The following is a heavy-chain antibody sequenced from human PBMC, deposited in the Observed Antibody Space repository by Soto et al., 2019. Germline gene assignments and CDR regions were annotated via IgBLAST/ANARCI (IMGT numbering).Heavy chain of an antibody. Sequence: EVQLVESGGGLVQPGGSLRLSCAASGFTVSSNYMSWVRQAPGKGLEWVSVIYSGGSTYYADSVKGRFTISRDNSKNTLYLQMNSRRAEDTAVYYCARDVRVRGGIDNYYYGMDVWGQGTTVTVSS. CDR2: IYSGGST. D-gene: IGHD3-16*01. J-gene: IGHJ6*02. CDR1: GFTVSSNY. V-gene: IGHV3-66*01. CDR3: ARDVRVRGGIDNYYYGMDV.